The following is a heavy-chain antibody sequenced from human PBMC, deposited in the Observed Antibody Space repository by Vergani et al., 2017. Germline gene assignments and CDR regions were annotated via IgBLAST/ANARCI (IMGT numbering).Heavy chain of an antibody. CDR2: TWSDGNNK. Sequence: QVQLVESGGGVVQPGRSLRLSCAASGFTFNQYGMHWVRQAPGKGLEWVAVTWSDGNNKQYADSVKGRVTISRDNSKSTMYLQMNSLRDEDTGVYYCARDLRLLYNRFDPWGQGTLVTVSS. J-gene: IGHJ5*02. V-gene: IGHV3-33*01. CDR3: ARDLRLLYNRFDP. CDR1: GFTFNQYG. D-gene: IGHD1-14*01.